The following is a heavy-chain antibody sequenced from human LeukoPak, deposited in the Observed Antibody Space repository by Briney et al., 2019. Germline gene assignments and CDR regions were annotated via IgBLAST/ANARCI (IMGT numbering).Heavy chain of an antibody. J-gene: IGHJ4*02. Sequence: PSETLSLTCTVSGASISTYYWSWIRQPPGKGLEWIGWIGSIYDSESTNYNPSLRSRVTISVDTSKTQFSLKLSSVIAADTAVYYCARGGASSLPFDFWGQGTLVTVSS. D-gene: IGHD6-6*01. CDR1: GASISTYY. V-gene: IGHV4-59*01. CDR3: ARGGASSLPFDF. CDR2: IYDSEST.